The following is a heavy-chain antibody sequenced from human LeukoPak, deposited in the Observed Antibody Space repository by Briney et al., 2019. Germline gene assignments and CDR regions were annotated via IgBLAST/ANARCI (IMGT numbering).Heavy chain of an antibody. CDR3: AGVPRVVVVPIDYYYYMDV. D-gene: IGHD3-22*01. J-gene: IGHJ6*03. CDR2: IYYSGST. CDR1: GGSISSYY. Sequence: PSETLSLTCTVSGGSISSYYWGWIRQPPGKGLEWIGSIYYSGSTYYNPSLKSRVTISVDTSKNQFSLKLSSVTAADTAVYYCAGVPRVVVVPIDYYYYMDVWGKGTTVTVSS. V-gene: IGHV4-39*07.